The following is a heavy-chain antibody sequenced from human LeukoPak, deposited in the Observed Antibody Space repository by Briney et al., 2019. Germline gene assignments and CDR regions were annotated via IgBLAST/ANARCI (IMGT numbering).Heavy chain of an antibody. CDR2: ISWNSGSM. CDR3: ARDTGSAISMGAGY. Sequence: PGTSLRLSCAASGFIFDDYAVHWVRQAPGKGLEWVSGISWNSGSMEYADSVKGRFTISRDNAKNSLYLQMNSLRAEDTAVYYCARDTGSAISMGAGYWGQGTLVTVSS. CDR1: GFIFDDYA. D-gene: IGHD3-10*01. V-gene: IGHV3-9*01. J-gene: IGHJ4*02.